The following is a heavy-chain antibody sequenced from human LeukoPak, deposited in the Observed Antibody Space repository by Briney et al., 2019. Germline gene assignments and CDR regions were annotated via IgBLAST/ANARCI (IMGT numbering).Heavy chain of an antibody. CDR1: GGSISGYY. V-gene: IGHV4-59*08. Sequence: PSETLSLTCTVSGGSISGYYWSWIRQPPGKGLEWIGYIYYSGSTNYNPSLKSRLTISIDTSENQFSLKLSYVTAADTAVYYCARNGAYYASGSYTTAFDIWGQGTMVTVSS. CDR2: IYYSGST. CDR3: ARNGAYYASGSYTTAFDI. J-gene: IGHJ3*02. D-gene: IGHD3-10*01.